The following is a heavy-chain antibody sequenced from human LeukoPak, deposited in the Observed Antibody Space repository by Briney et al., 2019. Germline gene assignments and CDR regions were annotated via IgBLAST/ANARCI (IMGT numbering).Heavy chain of an antibody. V-gene: IGHV4-4*02. D-gene: IGHD6-19*01. CDR1: GDSLNTNTW. Sequence: PSETLSLTCAVSGDSLNTNTWWSWVRQPPGKGLEWTGEIFHSGSTNYHPSLESRLTISMDKSKNSFSLRLTSVTAADTAVYYCASRIAVSKFDYWGQGTLVTVSS. J-gene: IGHJ4*02. CDR3: ASRIAVSKFDY. CDR2: IFHSGST.